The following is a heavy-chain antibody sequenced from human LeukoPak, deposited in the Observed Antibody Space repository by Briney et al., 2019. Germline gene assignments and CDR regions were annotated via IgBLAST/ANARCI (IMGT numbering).Heavy chain of an antibody. CDR3: ARDCSGGSCYSSY. D-gene: IGHD2-15*01. V-gene: IGHV1-18*01. CDR2: ISAYNGNT. J-gene: IGHJ4*02. Sequence: ASVKVSCKASGYSFSSYGVSWVRQAPGQGLEWMGWISAYNGNTKHAQKLQGRVTMTTDTSTSTAYMELRSLRSDDTAMYYCARDCSGGSCYSSYWGQGTLATVSS. CDR1: GYSFSSYG.